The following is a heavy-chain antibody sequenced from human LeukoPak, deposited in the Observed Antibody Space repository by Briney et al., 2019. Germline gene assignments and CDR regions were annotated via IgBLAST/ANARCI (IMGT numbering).Heavy chain of an antibody. Sequence: TSETLSLTCTVSGGSINSHYWTWIRQPPGKALEWIGYIYYSGSTIYNPSLKSRVTILVDTSKNQFSLRLSSVTAADTAVYFCARAIAADLWSGTKFDPWGQGTLVTVSS. CDR2: IYYSGST. CDR3: ARAIAADLWSGTKFDP. CDR1: GGSINSHY. J-gene: IGHJ5*02. D-gene: IGHD3-3*01. V-gene: IGHV4-59*11.